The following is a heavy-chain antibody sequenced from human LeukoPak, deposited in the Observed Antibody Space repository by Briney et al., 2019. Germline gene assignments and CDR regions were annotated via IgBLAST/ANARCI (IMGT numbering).Heavy chain of an antibody. CDR1: GYTFTGYY. V-gene: IGHV1-2*02. D-gene: IGHD3-10*01. J-gene: IGHJ3*02. CDR3: ATRTYYYGSGSLDDAFDI. CDR2: INPNSGGT. Sequence: ASVKVSCKASGYTFTGYYMHWVRQAPGQGLEWMGWINPNSGGTNYARKFQGRVTMTRDTSISTAYMELSRLRSDDTAVYYCATRTYYYGSGSLDDAFDIWGQGTMVTVSS.